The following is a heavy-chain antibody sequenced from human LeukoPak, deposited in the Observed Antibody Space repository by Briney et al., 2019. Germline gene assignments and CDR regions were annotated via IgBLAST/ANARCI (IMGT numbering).Heavy chain of an antibody. D-gene: IGHD6-25*01. V-gene: IGHV1-2*02. CDR3: GRDLSTSATWELDH. CDR1: GYTFTGYL. Sequence: ASVKVSCKASGYTFTGYLIHWVRQAPGQGLAYMGWINPNTGATEYALKFRGRVTMTRDTSTSTASMELSRLRSDDTAVYFWGRDLSTSATWELDHWGQGTLVTVSS. J-gene: IGHJ4*02. CDR2: INPNTGAT.